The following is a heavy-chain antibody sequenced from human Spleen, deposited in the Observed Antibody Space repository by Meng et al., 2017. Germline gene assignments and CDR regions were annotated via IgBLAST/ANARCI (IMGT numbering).Heavy chain of an antibody. J-gene: IGHJ4*02. D-gene: IGHD4-17*01. CDR3: ATIDYGEVFFVY. Sequence: QGQPQASGPELVKPAVPLSPTCTVSGASISTGIYYWSWIRQHPGKGLEWIGYIYDSGTTSYNPSLESPVTISMDTSKNQFSLRLGSVTAADTAVYYCATIDYGEVFFVYWGQGTLVTVSS. V-gene: IGHV4-31*01. CDR1: GASISTGIYY. CDR2: IYDSGTT.